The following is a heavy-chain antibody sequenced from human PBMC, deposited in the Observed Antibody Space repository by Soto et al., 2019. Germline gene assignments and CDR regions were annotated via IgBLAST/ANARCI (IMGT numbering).Heavy chain of an antibody. CDR2: ISSYNDDK. Sequence: ASVKVSCKTTGYTFSSFGVSWVRQAPGHGLEWVGWISSYNDDKKYAQKFQGRVTITKDTSTNTAYMELRSLTSDDTGVYYCARDLLRETWQMNYLDFWGQGTPVTSPQ. CDR3: ARDLLRETWQMNYLDF. D-gene: IGHD2-15*01. V-gene: IGHV1-18*01. J-gene: IGHJ4*02. CDR1: GYTFSSFG.